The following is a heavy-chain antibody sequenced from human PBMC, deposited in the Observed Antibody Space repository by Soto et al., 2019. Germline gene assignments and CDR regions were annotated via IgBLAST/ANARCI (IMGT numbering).Heavy chain of an antibody. CDR3: TKANRYCSGANCFTFDY. CDR2: FSSGGGGT. Sequence: EVQLLESAGGLLQPGGSLRLSCTASGFTFSNYAMSWVRQAPGKGLEWVSTFSSGGGGTYYADSVKGRFTISRDNSKNTLSLQMNSLRAEDTAVYYCTKANRYCSGANCFTFDYWGLGTLVTVSS. D-gene: IGHD2-15*01. CDR1: GFTFSNYA. V-gene: IGHV3-23*01. J-gene: IGHJ4*02.